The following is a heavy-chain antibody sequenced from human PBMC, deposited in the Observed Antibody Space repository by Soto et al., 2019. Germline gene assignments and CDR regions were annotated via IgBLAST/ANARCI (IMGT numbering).Heavy chain of an antibody. J-gene: IGHJ3*01. Sequence: QVQLVESGGGLVQPGTSLRLSCAVSGFSFRTYGFHWVRQPPGKGLQWVAVISPKGHSDSVEGRFTISRDNSKDTSYLQMNNLRAEDTAVYYWARDDAFANENALDLWGQGTMVSVSS. V-gene: IGHV3-33*01. CDR1: GFSFRTYG. D-gene: IGHD1-1*01. CDR2: ISPK. CDR3: ARDDAFANENALDL.